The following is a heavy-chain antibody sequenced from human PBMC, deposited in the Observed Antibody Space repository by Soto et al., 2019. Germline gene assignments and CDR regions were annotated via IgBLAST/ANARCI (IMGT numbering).Heavy chain of an antibody. CDR1: GFTFSSYT. CDR2: VPSDGSNT. V-gene: IGHV3-30-3*01. Sequence: GSLRLSCAASGFTFSSYTMNWVRQGPGKGLAWVAGVPSDGSNTYYADAVKGRFTISRDNSKNTLYLQMNSLRAEDTAVYYCARANIILNWFDHWGQGTLVTVSS. J-gene: IGHJ5*02. CDR3: ARANIILNWFDH. D-gene: IGHD2-8*01.